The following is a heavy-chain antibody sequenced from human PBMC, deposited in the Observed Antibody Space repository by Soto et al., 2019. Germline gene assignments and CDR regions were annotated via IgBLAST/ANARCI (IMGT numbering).Heavy chain of an antibody. Sequence: PSETLSLTCTVSGGSISSYYWSWIRQPPGKGLEWIGYIYYSGSTNYNPSLKSRVTISVDTSKNQFSLKLSSVTAADTAVYYCARLSVVVPAASPGYYYYMDVWGKGTTVTVSS. V-gene: IGHV4-59*08. CDR1: GGSISSYY. CDR2: IYYSGST. CDR3: ARLSVVVPAASPGYYYYMDV. D-gene: IGHD2-2*01. J-gene: IGHJ6*03.